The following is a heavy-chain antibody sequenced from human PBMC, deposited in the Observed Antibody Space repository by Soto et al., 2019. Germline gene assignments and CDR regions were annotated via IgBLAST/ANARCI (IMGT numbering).Heavy chain of an antibody. CDR2: IIPKFGTT. Sequence: QVQLVQSGAEVKKPGSSVKVSCKASGGTFSTYGMNWVRLAPGQGLEWMGGIIPKFGTTNYAQKFQGRVTITADESTNTAYMELNYFRSEDTAVYFCAGELDSYYGGNSLSLDFWGQGTLVTVSS. CDR3: AGELDSYYGGNSLSLDF. CDR1: GGTFSTYG. D-gene: IGHD4-17*01. V-gene: IGHV1-69*13. J-gene: IGHJ4*02.